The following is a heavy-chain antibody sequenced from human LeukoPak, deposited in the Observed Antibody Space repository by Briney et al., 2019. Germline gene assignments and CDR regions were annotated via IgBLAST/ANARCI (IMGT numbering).Heavy chain of an antibody. J-gene: IGHJ4*02. V-gene: IGHV1-69*13. D-gene: IGHD1-14*01. CDR3: ARENPSEPGFDY. CDR2: IIPIFGTA. Sequence: GASVKVSCKASGGASSSYAISWVRQAPGQGLEWMGGIIPIFGTANYAQKFQGRVTITADESTSTAYMELSSLRSEDTAVYYCARENPSEPGFDYWGQGTLVTVSS. CDR1: GGASSSYA.